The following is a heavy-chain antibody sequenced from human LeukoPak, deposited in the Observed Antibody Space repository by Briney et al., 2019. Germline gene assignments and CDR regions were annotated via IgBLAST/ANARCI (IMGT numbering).Heavy chain of an antibody. D-gene: IGHD3-22*01. J-gene: IGHJ4*02. V-gene: IGHV4-39*01. CDR1: GGSISSSSYY. Sequence: SETLSLTCTVSGGSISSSSYYWGWIRQPPGKGLEWIGSIYYSGSTYYNPSLKSRVTISVDTSKDQFSLKLSSVTAADTAVYYCARKESYYCDSSGYYLFADLFDYWGQGTLVTVSS. CDR3: ARKESYYCDSSGYYLFADLFDY. CDR2: IYYSGST.